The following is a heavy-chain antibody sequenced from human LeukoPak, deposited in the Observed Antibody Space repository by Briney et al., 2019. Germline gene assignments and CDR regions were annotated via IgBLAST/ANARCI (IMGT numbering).Heavy chain of an antibody. J-gene: IGHJ5*02. Sequence: GGSLRLSCTASGFTFGDYAMSWVRQAPGKGLEWVANIKQDGSEQYYVDSVKGRFTISRDNAKNSLYLQMNSLRAEDTAVYYCARDIGAYYDILTGYSPFGQGTLVTVSS. V-gene: IGHV3-7*01. D-gene: IGHD3-9*01. CDR1: GFTFGDYA. CDR3: ARDIGAYYDILTGYSP. CDR2: IKQDGSEQ.